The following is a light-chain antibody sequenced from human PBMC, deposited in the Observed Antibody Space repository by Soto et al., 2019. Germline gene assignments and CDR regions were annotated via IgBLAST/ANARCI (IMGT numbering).Light chain of an antibody. CDR2: DAS. CDR1: QSVNTY. V-gene: IGKV3-11*01. J-gene: IGKJ4*01. Sequence: EIVLTQSPATLSLSPGEGATLSCRASQSVNTYVAWYQQKPGQAPRLLIYDASNRATGIPARFSGSGTGTDFTLTISSLESEDFAVYYCQQRSDWPLTFGGGAKVEIK. CDR3: QQRSDWPLT.